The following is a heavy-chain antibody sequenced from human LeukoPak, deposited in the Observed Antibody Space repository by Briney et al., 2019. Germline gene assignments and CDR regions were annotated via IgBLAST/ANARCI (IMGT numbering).Heavy chain of an antibody. V-gene: IGHV4-34*01. CDR1: GASLSSYF. CDR2: INHSGST. Sequence: SETLSLTCNVSGASLSSYFWSWIRQPPGKGLEWIGEINHSGSTNYNPSLKSRVTISVDTSKNQFSLKLSSVTAADTAVYYCARLLYYDSSLSWGQGTLVTVSS. D-gene: IGHD3-22*01. J-gene: IGHJ4*02. CDR3: ARLLYYDSSLS.